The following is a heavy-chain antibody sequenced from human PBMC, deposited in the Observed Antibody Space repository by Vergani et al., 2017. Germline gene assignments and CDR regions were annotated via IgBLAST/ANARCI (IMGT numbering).Heavy chain of an antibody. J-gene: IGHJ5*02. CDR2: IYYSGST. V-gene: IGHV4-39*01. CDR3: ARHSTVEWLVKLGWIDP. D-gene: IGHD6-19*01. Sequence: QLQLQESGPGLVKPSATLSLTCSVSGASIRSSNYYWGWIRQPPGKGLEWIAGIYYSGSTYYNPALKSRVTISVDTSKNQCSLKLCLVTAADTAVYFCARHSTVEWLVKLGWIDPWGQGILVTVSS. CDR1: GASIRSSNYY.